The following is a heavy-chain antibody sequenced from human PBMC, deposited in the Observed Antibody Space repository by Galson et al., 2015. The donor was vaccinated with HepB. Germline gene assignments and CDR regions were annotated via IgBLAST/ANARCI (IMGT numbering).Heavy chain of an antibody. CDR2: IVVGSGNT. J-gene: IGHJ6*03. D-gene: IGHD6-19*01. CDR1: GFTFTSSA. CDR3: ARGLPGIAVADTELNYYYYYYMDV. Sequence: SVKVSCKASGFTFTSSAMQWVRQARGQRLEWIGWIVVGSGNTNYAQKFQERVTITRDMSTSTAYMELSSLRSEDTAVYYCARGLPGIAVADTELNYYYYYYMDVWGKGTTVTVSS. V-gene: IGHV1-58*02.